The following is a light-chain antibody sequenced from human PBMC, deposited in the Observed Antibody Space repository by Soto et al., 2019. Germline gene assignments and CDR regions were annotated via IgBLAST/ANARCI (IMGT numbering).Light chain of an antibody. J-gene: IGKJ4*01. Sequence: EIVLTQSPVTLSLSPGERATLSCRASQSVSNYLAWYQQKPGQAPRLLIYDASNRATGIPARFSGSGSGTDFTLTISSLEPEDFAVYYCHQRSNPLTFGGGTKVEIK. CDR3: HQRSNPLT. CDR2: DAS. CDR1: QSVSNY. V-gene: IGKV3-11*01.